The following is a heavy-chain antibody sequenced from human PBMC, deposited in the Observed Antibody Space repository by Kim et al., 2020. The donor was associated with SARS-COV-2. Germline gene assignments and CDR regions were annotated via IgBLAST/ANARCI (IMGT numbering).Heavy chain of an antibody. CDR3: ARDPGYCGGDCYSTKTRPYYYYGMDV. D-gene: IGHD2-21*02. Sequence: GGSLRLSCAASGFTFSDYYMSWIRQAPGKGLEWVSYISSSSSYTNYADSVKGRFTISRDNAKNSLYLQMNSLRAEDTAVYYCARDPGYCGGDCYSTKTRPYYYYGMDVWGQGTTVTVSS. CDR1: GFTFSDYY. J-gene: IGHJ6*02. CDR2: ISSSSSYT. V-gene: IGHV3-11*06.